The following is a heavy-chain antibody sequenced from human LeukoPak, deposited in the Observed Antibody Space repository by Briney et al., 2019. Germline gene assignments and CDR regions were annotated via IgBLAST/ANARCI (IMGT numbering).Heavy chain of an antibody. CDR1: GFTFEDYG. D-gene: IGHD6-25*01. V-gene: IGHV3-9*01. Sequence: PGGSLRLSCAASGFTFEDYGMIWVRQAPGKGLEWVSGISWNSGSIGYADSVKGRFTISRDNAKNSLYLQMNSLRAEDTALYYCARTESELAAIDYWGQGTMVTVSS. J-gene: IGHJ4*02. CDR2: ISWNSGSI. CDR3: ARTESELAAIDY.